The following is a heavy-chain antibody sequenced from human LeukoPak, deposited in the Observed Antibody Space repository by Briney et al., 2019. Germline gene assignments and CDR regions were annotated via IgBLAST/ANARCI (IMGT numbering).Heavy chain of an antibody. CDR3: ARRAWRESSGYGFDI. V-gene: IGHV4-39*01. CDR2: IDYSGIT. D-gene: IGHD3-22*01. J-gene: IGHJ3*02. CDR1: GGSIGSSNYY. Sequence: SETLSLTCTVSGGSIGSSNYYWGWIRQPPGKGLEWIGTIDYSGITYYNSSLKSRITISVDTSKNQFSLNLSSVTAADTALYYCARRAWRESSGYGFDIWGQGTMVTVSS.